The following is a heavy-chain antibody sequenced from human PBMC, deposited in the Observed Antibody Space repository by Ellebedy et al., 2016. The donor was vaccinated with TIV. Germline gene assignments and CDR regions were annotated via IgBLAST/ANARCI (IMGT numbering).Heavy chain of an antibody. CDR3: SRVAKGERLRLGELGY. V-gene: IGHV5-51*01. J-gene: IGHJ4*02. Sequence: GESLKISXQSPGYSFTSYRIGRVRQMHGKGLEWMGIIYPGDSDTRYSPSFQGQVTISADKSISTAYLQWSSLKDSDTAMYYCSRVAKGERLRLGELGYWGQGTLVTVSS. CDR2: IYPGDSDT. CDR1: GYSFTSYR. D-gene: IGHD3-16*01.